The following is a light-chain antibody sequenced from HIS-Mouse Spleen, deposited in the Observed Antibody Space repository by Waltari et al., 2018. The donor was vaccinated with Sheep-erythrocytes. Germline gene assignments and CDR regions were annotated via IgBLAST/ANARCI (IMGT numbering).Light chain of an antibody. CDR3: QVWDSSSDHVV. V-gene: IGLV3-21*03. J-gene: IGLJ2*01. CDR2: DDS. CDR1: NIGSKS. Sequence: SYVLTQPPSVSVAPGKTARITCGGNNIGSKSVHWYQQKPGQAPVLVVYDDSDRPSAIAERFSGSNSGNTATLTISRVEAGDEADYYCQVWDSSSDHVVFGGGTKLTVL.